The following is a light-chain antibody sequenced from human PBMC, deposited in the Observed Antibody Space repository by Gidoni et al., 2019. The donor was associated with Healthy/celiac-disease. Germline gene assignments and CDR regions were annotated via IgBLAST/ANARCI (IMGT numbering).Light chain of an antibody. V-gene: IGKV3-15*01. CDR2: GAS. Sequence: EIGMTQSPATLSLSPGETAALSCRASQSVSTSLAWYQQKPGQAPSLLIYGASTRATGIPARFSGSGSGTEFTLTISSLQSEDSAVYYCQQYKEWPPAATFGGXTKVEIK. CDR1: QSVSTS. J-gene: IGKJ4*01. CDR3: QQYKEWPPAAT.